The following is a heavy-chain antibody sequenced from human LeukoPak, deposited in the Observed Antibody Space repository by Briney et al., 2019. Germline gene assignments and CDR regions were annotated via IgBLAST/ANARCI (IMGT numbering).Heavy chain of an antibody. CDR1: GFTFIDYD. J-gene: IGHJ4*02. CDR2: IGIRGDT. CDR3: ARGGIQVSGIDEFDY. D-gene: IGHD6-19*01. V-gene: IGHV3-13*01. Sequence: QSGGSLRLSCAASGFTFIDYDMHWVRQVIGKGLEWVSAIGIRGDTHYSGSVKGRFTISRENAESSLYLQMNSLRAEDTAVCYCARGGIQVSGIDEFDYWGQGTLVTVSS.